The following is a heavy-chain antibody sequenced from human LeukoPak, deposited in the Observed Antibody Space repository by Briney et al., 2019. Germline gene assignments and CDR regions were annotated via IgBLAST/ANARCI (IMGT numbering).Heavy chain of an antibody. V-gene: IGHV1-3*01. CDR2: INAGNGNT. Sequence: ASVKVSCKASGYTFTSYSMHWVRQAPGQRLEWMGWINAGNGNTKFSQKFQGRVTITRDTSASTAYMELSSLRSEDTAVYYCARFLGGSYGMDVWGQGNTVTVSS. CDR3: ARFLGGSYGMDV. CDR1: GYTFTSYS. J-gene: IGHJ6*02. D-gene: IGHD1-26*01.